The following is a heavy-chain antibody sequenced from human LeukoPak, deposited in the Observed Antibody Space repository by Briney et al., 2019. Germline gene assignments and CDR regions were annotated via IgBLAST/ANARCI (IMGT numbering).Heavy chain of an antibody. CDR3: ARDAAIHDSGAYYYLW. J-gene: IGHJ4*02. D-gene: IGHD3-22*01. Sequence: SVKVSCKASGGTFSRYAISWVRQAPGQGLEWMGGITPMFGTANYAQKFQGRVTSTDESTRTAYMELKSLKFEDTAVYYCARDAAIHDSGAYYYLWWGQGTLVTVSS. CDR2: ITPMFGTA. V-gene: IGHV1-69*05. CDR1: GGTFSRYA.